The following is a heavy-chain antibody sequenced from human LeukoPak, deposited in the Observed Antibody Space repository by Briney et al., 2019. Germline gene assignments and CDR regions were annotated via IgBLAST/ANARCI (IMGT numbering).Heavy chain of an antibody. CDR1: GYTLTELS. Sequence: GASVKVSCKVSGYTLTELSMHWVRQAPGKGLEWMGGFDPEDGETIYAQKFQGRVTMTEDTSTDTAYMELSSLRSEHTAVYYCATSGPRNYYDSSGYWIYWGQGTLVTVSS. D-gene: IGHD3-22*01. V-gene: IGHV1-24*01. J-gene: IGHJ4*02. CDR3: ATSGPRNYYDSSGYWIY. CDR2: FDPEDGET.